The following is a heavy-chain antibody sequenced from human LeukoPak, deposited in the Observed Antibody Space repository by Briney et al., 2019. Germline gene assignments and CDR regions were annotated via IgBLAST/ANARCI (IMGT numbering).Heavy chain of an antibody. J-gene: IGHJ6*02. V-gene: IGHV3-66*01. CDR2: IYSGGST. Sequence: PGGSLSLSCAASGFTVSSNYMSWVRQAPGKGLEWVSVIYSGGSTYYADSVKGRFTISRDNSKNTLYLQMNSLRAEDTAVYYCARDRTYYDILTGYYTYYGMDVWGQGTTVTVSS. D-gene: IGHD3-9*01. CDR1: GFTVSSNY. CDR3: ARDRTYYDILTGYYTYYGMDV.